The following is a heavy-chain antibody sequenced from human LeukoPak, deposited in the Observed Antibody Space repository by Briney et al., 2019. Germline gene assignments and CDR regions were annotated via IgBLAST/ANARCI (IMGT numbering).Heavy chain of an antibody. CDR2: IYYSGST. Sequence: SETLSLTCTVSGGSISSSSYYWGWIRQPPGKGLEWIGSIYYSGSTYYNPSLKSRVTISVDTSKNQFSLKLSSVTAADTAVYYCARHGITSRYCSSTSCWFWGQGTLVTVSS. D-gene: IGHD2-2*01. V-gene: IGHV4-39*01. CDR3: ARHGITSRYCSSTSCWF. J-gene: IGHJ4*02. CDR1: GGSISSSSYY.